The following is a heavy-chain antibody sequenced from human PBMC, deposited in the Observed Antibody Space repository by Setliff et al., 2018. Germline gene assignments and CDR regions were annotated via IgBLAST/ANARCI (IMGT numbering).Heavy chain of an antibody. CDR1: GYTFTSYY. CDR3: ARGGYYYDSSGPSPDHFDY. J-gene: IGHJ4*02. Sequence: GASVKVSCKASGYTFTSYYMHWVRQAPGQGLEWMGIINPSGGSTSYAQKFQGRVTMTRDTSTSTVYMELSSLRSEDTAVYYCARGGYYYDSSGPSPDHFDYWVQGTLVTVSS. D-gene: IGHD3-22*01. V-gene: IGHV1-46*01. CDR2: INPSGGST.